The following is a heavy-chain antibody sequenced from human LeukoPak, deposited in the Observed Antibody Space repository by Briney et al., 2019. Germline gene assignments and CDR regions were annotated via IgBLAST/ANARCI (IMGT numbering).Heavy chain of an antibody. Sequence: GGPLRLSCAASGFTVSSNYMSWVRQAPGKGLEWVSVIYSGGSTYYADSVKGRFTISRDNSKNTLYLLMNNLRAEDTAVYYCARAQRGDYMDVWGKGTTVTVSS. CDR3: ARAQRGDYMDV. D-gene: IGHD6-25*01. J-gene: IGHJ6*03. V-gene: IGHV3-53*01. CDR1: GFTVSSNY. CDR2: IYSGGST.